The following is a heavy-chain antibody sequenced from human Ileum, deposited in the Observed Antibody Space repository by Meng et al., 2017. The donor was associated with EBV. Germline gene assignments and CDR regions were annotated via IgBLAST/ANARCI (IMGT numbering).Heavy chain of an antibody. V-gene: IGHV3-74*01. CDR2: INSDGSMT. CDR1: GFTFTRVG. J-gene: IGHJ4*02. CDR3: TTGSDQFFDY. Sequence: VQVVGRGGGLVPPGGALGLSCAAFGFTFTRVGMNWVRQAPGKGLGWVSRINSDGSMTRYAEPVKGRFTTSRDHAKSTTQLQMNRLRAEDTAFYYCTTGSDQFFDYWGQGALVTVSS. D-gene: IGHD6-19*01.